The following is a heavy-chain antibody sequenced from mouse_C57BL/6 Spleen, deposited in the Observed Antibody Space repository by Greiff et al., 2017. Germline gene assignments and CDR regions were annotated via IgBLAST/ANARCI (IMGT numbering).Heavy chain of an antibody. V-gene: IGHV7-3*01. Sequence: VESGGGLVQPGGSLSLSCAASGFTFTDYYMSWVRQPPGKALEWLGFIRNKANGYTTEYSASVKGRFTISRDNSQSILYLQMNALRAEDSATYFCARITTVVDYFDYWGPGTTLTVSS. CDR3: ARITTVVDYFDY. CDR2: IRNKANGYTT. J-gene: IGHJ2*01. CDR1: GFTFTDYY. D-gene: IGHD1-1*01.